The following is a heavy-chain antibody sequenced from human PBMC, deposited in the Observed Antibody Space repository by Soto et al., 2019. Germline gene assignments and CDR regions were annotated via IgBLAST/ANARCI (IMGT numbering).Heavy chain of an antibody. Sequence: PGGSLRLSCAASGFTFSSYGMHWVRQAPGKGLEWVAVISYDGSNKYYADSVKGRFTISRDNSKNTLYLQMNSLRAEDTAVYYCAKAGTSGNWFDPWGQGTLVTVSS. D-gene: IGHD1-1*01. J-gene: IGHJ5*02. CDR1: GFTFSSYG. CDR3: AKAGTSGNWFDP. CDR2: ISYDGSNK. V-gene: IGHV3-30*18.